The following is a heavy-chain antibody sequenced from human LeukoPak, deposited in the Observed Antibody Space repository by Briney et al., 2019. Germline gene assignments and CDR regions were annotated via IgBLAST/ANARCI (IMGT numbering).Heavy chain of an antibody. CDR1: GDSISSKHYH. Sequence: SDTLSLLCSVSGDSISSKHYHWGWIRQPPAKVLELIGWKYYSQITHYHPSLKSRVTISLDTSQNPFSLKLTSLTAAGTVVYFCGRDSNSRTVVTFDSWGQGTLVTVSS. CDR3: GRDSNSRTVVTFDS. J-gene: IGHJ4*02. D-gene: IGHD2-15*01. V-gene: IGHV4-39*07. CDR2: KYYSQIT.